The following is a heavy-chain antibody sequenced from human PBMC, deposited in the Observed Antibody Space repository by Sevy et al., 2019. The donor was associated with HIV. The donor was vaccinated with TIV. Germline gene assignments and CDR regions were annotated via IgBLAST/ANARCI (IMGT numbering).Heavy chain of an antibody. CDR1: GFTFSSYG. J-gene: IGHJ4*02. D-gene: IGHD3-22*01. CDR3: ARSLSGYYDY. CDR2: IWYDGSNK. V-gene: IGHV3-33*01. Sequence: GGSLRLSCAASGFTFSSYGMHWVRQAPGKGLEWVAVIWYDGSNKYYADSVKGRFTISRDNSKNTLYLQMNSLRAEDTAVYSGARSLSGYYDYWGQGTLVTVSS.